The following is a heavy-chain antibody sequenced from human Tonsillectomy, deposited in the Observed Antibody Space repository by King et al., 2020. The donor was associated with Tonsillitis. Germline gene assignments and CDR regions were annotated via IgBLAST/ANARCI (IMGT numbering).Heavy chain of an antibody. CDR3: ARDGADYYDSSNYSAFDI. CDR1: GGTFSSYA. J-gene: IGHJ3*02. Sequence: VQLVQSGAEVKKPGSSVKVSCKSSGGTFSSYAISWVRQAPGQGLEWMGGIIPIFGAENNAQKFQGRVTITADESTSTAYMELSSLRSEDTAVYYCARDGADYYDSSNYSAFDIWGQGTMVTVSS. CDR2: IIPIFGAE. V-gene: IGHV1-69*01. D-gene: IGHD3-22*01.